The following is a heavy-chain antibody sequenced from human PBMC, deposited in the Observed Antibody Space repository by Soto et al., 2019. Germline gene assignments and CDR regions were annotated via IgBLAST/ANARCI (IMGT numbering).Heavy chain of an antibody. J-gene: IGHJ5*02. D-gene: IGHD3-16*01. CDR3: ARVPYYDYIWGSPNLNWFDP. Sequence: EVQLVESGGGLVKPGGSLRLSCAASGFTFSSYSMNWVRQAPGKGLEWVSSISSSSSYIYYADSVKGRFTISRDNAKNSLYLQMNSLRAEDTAVYYCARVPYYDYIWGSPNLNWFDPWGQGTLVTVSS. V-gene: IGHV3-21*01. CDR2: ISSSSSYI. CDR1: GFTFSSYS.